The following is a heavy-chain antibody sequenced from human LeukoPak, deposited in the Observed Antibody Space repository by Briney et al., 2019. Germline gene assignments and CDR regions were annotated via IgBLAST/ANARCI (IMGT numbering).Heavy chain of an antibody. J-gene: IGHJ4*02. Sequence: PGGSLRLSCAASGFTVSSNYMSWVRQAPGKGLEWISVIYSGGSTYYADSVKGRFTISRDNSKNTLYLQMNSLRAEDTAVYYCAKDLRDQDIVVVPAGYFDYWGQGTLVTVSS. V-gene: IGHV3-53*01. D-gene: IGHD2-2*01. CDR3: AKDLRDQDIVVVPAGYFDY. CDR2: IYSGGST. CDR1: GFTVSSNY.